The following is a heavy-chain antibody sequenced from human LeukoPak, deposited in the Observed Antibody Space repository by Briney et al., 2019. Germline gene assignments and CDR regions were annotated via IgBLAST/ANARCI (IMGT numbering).Heavy chain of an antibody. D-gene: IGHD4-17*01. V-gene: IGHV4-59*01. CDR3: ARGGYGDSHDAFDI. CDR1: GGSISNYY. CDR2: IYYSGST. J-gene: IGHJ3*02. Sequence: SETLSLTCTVSGGSISNYYWSWIRQPPGKGLEWIGYIYYSGSTNYNPSLKSRVTISVDTSKNQFSLKLSSVTAADTAVYYCARGGYGDSHDAFDIWGQGTMVTVSS.